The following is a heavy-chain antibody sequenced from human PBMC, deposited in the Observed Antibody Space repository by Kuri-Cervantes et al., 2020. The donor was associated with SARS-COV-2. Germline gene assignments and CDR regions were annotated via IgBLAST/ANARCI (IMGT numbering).Heavy chain of an antibody. CDR2: IKQDGSEK. CDR1: GFTFNSYW. J-gene: IGHJ4*02. CDR3: ARVQDYYSNSQFDY. V-gene: IGHV3-7*05. Sequence: GGSLRLSCAASGFTFNSYWMSWVRQAPGKGLEWVANIKQDGSEKYYVDSVKGRFTISRDNAKNSLYLQMNSLRAEDTAVYYCARVQDYYSNSQFDYWGQGTLVPSPQ. D-gene: IGHD4-11*01.